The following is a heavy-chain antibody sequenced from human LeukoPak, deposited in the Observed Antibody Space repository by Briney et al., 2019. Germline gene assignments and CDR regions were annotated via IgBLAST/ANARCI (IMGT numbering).Heavy chain of an antibody. D-gene: IGHD3-3*01. Sequence: SETLSLTCTVSGGSISSSSYYWGWIRQPPGKGLEWIGSIYYSGSTYYNPSLKSRVTISVDTSKNQFSLKLSSVTAADTAVYYCARGPATPYYDFWSGYYFDYWGQGTLVTVSS. CDR1: GGSISSSSYY. V-gene: IGHV4-39*07. CDR2: IYYSGST. J-gene: IGHJ4*02. CDR3: ARGPATPYYDFWSGYYFDY.